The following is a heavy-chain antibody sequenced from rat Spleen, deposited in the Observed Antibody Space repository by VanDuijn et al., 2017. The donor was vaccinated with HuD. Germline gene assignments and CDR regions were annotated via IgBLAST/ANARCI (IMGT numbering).Heavy chain of an antibody. CDR2: ISYAGIST. J-gene: IGHJ1*01. Sequence: EVQLVESGGGLVQPGRSLKLSCVASGFTFNNYWMTWVRQAPTKGLEWVATISYAGISTYYRDSVKGRFTISRDNAKSPLYLQMESLRSEDTATYYCATHGTRVWYFDCWGPGTMVTVSS. CDR1: GFTFNNYW. D-gene: IGHD1-4*01. V-gene: IGHV5-29*01. CDR3: ATHGTRVWYFDC.